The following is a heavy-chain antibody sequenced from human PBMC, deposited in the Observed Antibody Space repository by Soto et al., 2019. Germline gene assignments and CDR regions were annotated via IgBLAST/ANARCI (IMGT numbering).Heavy chain of an antibody. J-gene: IGHJ6*03. V-gene: IGHV1-8*01. CDR2: MNPNSGNT. CDR3: AREKGYCSGGSCYYYYYYMDV. D-gene: IGHD2-15*01. CDR1: GYTFTSYD. Sequence: GASLKVSCKASGYTFTSYDINWVRQATGQGLEWMGWMNPNSGNTGYAQKFQGRVTMTRNTSISTAYMELSSLRSEDTAVYYCAREKGYCSGGSCYYYYYYMDVWGKGTTVTVSS.